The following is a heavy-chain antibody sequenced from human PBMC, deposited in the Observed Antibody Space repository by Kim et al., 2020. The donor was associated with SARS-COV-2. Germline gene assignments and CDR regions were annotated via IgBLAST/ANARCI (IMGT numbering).Heavy chain of an antibody. CDR2: ISYDGSNK. CDR3: AKGGSGSYFSPFDY. J-gene: IGHJ4*02. V-gene: IGHV3-30*18. D-gene: IGHD3-10*01. CDR1: GVTFSSYG. Sequence: GGSLRLSCAASGVTFSSYGMHWVRQAPGKGLEWVAVISYDGSNKYYADSVKGRFTISRDNSKNTLYLQMNSLRAEDTAVYYCAKGGSGSYFSPFDYWGQGTLVTVSS.